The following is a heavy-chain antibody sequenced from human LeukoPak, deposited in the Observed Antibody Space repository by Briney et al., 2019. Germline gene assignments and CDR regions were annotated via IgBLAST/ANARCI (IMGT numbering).Heavy chain of an antibody. D-gene: IGHD6-13*01. CDR1: GFTFSSYS. CDR2: ISSSRSYI. Sequence: GGSLRLSCAAPGFTFSSYSMNWVRQAPGKGLEWVSSISSSRSYIYYADSVKGQFTISRDNAKNSLYLQMTSLRAEDTAVYYCARDRSSWYHCFDYWGQGTLVTVSS. CDR3: ARDRSSWYHCFDY. V-gene: IGHV3-21*01. J-gene: IGHJ4*02.